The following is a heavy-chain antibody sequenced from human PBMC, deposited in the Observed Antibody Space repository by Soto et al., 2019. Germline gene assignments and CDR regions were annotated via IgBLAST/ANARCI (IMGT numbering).Heavy chain of an antibody. V-gene: IGHV4-39*01. CDR2: IKYSGTT. D-gene: IGHD3-22*01. J-gene: IGHJ4*02. Sequence: PETLSLTCTVSGGSISSSSCHWGWIRQPPGKGLEWIASIKYSGTTFYNPSLKSRVTLSVDTSKNQFALKLSSVTAADTAVYYWARISGRNYYDSVDYWGQGTLVTVS. CDR3: ARISGRNYYDSVDY. CDR1: GGSISSSSCH.